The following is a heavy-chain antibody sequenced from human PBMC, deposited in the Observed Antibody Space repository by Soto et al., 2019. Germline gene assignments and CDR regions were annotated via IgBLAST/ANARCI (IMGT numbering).Heavy chain of an antibody. V-gene: IGHV3-11*01. J-gene: IGHJ6*02. CDR1: GFTFSDYY. CDR2: ISSRGSTI. CDR3: AREYSSLHYYYGMDV. D-gene: IGHD6-6*01. Sequence: QVQLVESGGGLVKPGGSLRLSCAASGFTFSDYYMSWIRQAPGMGLEWVSYISSRGSTIYYADSVKGRFTISRDNAKNSLYLQMSSLRAEDTAVYYCAREYSSLHYYYGMDVWGQGTTVTVSS.